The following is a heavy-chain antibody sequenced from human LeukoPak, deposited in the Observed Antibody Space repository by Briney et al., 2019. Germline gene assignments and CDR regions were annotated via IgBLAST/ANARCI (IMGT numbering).Heavy chain of an antibody. CDR1: GYTFTSYA. V-gene: IGHV1-3*01. CDR2: INAGNGNT. Sequence: ASVNVSCKASGYTFTSYAMHWVRQAPGQRLEWMGWINAGNGNTKYSQKFQGRVTITRDTSASTAYMELSSLRSEDTAVYYCARRQSSYYDSSGYYVVGALDYWGQGTLVTVSS. CDR3: ARRQSSYYDSSGYYVVGALDY. D-gene: IGHD3-22*01. J-gene: IGHJ4*02.